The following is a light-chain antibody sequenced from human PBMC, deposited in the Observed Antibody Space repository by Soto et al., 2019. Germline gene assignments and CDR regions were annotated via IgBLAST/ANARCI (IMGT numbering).Light chain of an antibody. V-gene: IGLV2-8*01. CDR1: SSDVGGYNY. CDR3: SSYAGSSNV. Sequence: SVLTQPPSASGSHGQSVAISCTGTSSDVGGYNYVSWYQQHPGKAPKLMIYEVNKRPSGVPDRFSGSKSGNTASLTVSGLQAEDEADYYCSSYAGSSNVFGTGTKVTVL. CDR2: EVN. J-gene: IGLJ1*01.